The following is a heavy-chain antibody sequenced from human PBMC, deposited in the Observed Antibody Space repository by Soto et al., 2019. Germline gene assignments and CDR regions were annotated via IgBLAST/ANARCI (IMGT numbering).Heavy chain of an antibody. Sequence: QVHLVQSGAQVRKPRAPVKVSCKASGYTISSYAMHWVRQAPGQRLEWMGWINAGYGNTKSSQKFQDRVTISRDTSASTAYMELTSLRSEDTAVYYCARDTGDGTFDFWGQGTLVTISS. D-gene: IGHD7-27*01. V-gene: IGHV1-3*01. J-gene: IGHJ4*02. CDR2: INAGYGNT. CDR3: ARDTGDGTFDF. CDR1: GYTISSYA.